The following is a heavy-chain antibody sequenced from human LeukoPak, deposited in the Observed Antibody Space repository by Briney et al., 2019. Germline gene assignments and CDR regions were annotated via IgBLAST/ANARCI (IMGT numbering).Heavy chain of an antibody. Sequence: GGSLRLSCAASGFTFSSYWMNWFRQAPGKGLEWVANIKEDGSEKYYVDSVKGRFTISRDNAKNSLYLQMNSLRAEDTAVYYCATWGPWSYFDYWGQGTLVTVSS. CDR1: GFTFSSYW. V-gene: IGHV3-7*01. D-gene: IGHD7-27*01. J-gene: IGHJ4*02. CDR3: ATWGPWSYFDY. CDR2: IKEDGSEK.